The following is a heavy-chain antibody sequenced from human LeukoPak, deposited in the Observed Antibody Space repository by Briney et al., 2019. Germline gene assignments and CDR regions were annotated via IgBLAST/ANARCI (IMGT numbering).Heavy chain of an antibody. CDR2: VYYTGST. CDR1: GGSVSNYY. CDR3: ARHFAYSSSSYFDY. Sequence: NTSETLSLTCSVSGGSVSNYYWSWIRQPPGKGLEWIGYVYYTGSTNYNPSLKSRVTMFEDKSKNQFSLRLYSVTVADTAVYYCARHFAYSSSSYFDYWGQGSLVTVSS. J-gene: IGHJ4*02. D-gene: IGHD6-6*01. V-gene: IGHV4-59*08.